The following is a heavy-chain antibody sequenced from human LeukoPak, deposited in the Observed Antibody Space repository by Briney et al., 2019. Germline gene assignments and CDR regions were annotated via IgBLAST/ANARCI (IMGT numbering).Heavy chain of an antibody. CDR2: IYYSGST. V-gene: IGHV4-59*01. CDR3: VRDRVLGAFDI. CDR1: GGSISSYS. D-gene: IGHD3-16*01. Sequence: KPSETLSLTCTVSGGSISSYSWTWIRQPPGKGLEWIGSIYYSGSTNYNPSLKSRVTISVDTFKNQFSLKLSSVTAAGTAVYYCVRDRVLGAFDIWGQGTMVTVSS. J-gene: IGHJ3*02.